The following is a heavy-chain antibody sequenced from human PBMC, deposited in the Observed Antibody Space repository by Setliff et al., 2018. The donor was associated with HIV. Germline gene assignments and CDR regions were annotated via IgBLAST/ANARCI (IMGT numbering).Heavy chain of an antibody. D-gene: IGHD3-22*01. CDR2: IKSKSDDGTT. J-gene: IGHJ3*02. CDR3: ARMIVLSASSPPNAFDI. CDR1: GFTFSNAW. Sequence: GGSLRLSCAASGFTFSNAWMSWVRQAPGKGLEWVGRIKSKSDDGTTDYAAPVKGRFTISRDDSKTTLYLQMNSLKTEDTAVYYCARMIVLSASSPPNAFDIWGQGTMVTVSS. V-gene: IGHV3-15*01.